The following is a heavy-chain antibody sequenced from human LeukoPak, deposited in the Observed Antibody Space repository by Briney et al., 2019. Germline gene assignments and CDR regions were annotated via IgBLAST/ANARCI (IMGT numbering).Heavy chain of an antibody. CDR3: ARAELPTGWLTDF. J-gene: IGHJ4*02. V-gene: IGHV3-43D*04. CDR2: IDWDSSRT. D-gene: IGHD6-19*01. Sequence: PGGSLRLSCAASGFILHNHAMHWVRQAPGKGPEWVSLIDWDSSRTFYTESVKGRFTISRDNSKNSLFLQMNSLRAEDTALYYCARAELPTGWLTDFWGQGTLVTVST. CDR1: GFILHNHA.